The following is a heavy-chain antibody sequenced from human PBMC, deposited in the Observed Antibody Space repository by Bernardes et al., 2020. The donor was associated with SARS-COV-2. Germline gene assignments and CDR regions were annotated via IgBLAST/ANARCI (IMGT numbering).Heavy chain of an antibody. V-gene: IGHV3-30*02. D-gene: IGHD6-6*01. CDR1: GFTFSDYG. J-gene: IGHJ6*02. Sequence: GRSLILSCAASGFTFSDYGMHWVRQAPGQGLEWVAFIRYDGSNKYHADSVKGRFSISRDNSKNTLYLQVNSLRAEDTAVYYCASKPYSSSHADYDQFAMDVWGQGTTVTVSS. CDR3: ASKPYSSSHADYDQFAMDV. CDR2: IRYDGSNK.